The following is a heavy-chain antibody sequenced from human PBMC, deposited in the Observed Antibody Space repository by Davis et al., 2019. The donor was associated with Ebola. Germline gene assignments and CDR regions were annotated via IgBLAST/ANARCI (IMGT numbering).Heavy chain of an antibody. D-gene: IGHD1-14*01. V-gene: IGHV4-61*08. CDR1: GGSISSGGYY. CDR3: ARTPQYTSHGAYFDY. CDR2: INHSGST. Sequence: SETLSLTCTVSGGSISSGGYYWSWIRQPPGKGLEWIGEINHSGSTNYKPSLKSRVTISVDTSKNQFSLNVNSVTAADTAMYYCARTPQYTSHGAYFDYWGQGTLVTVSS. J-gene: IGHJ4*02.